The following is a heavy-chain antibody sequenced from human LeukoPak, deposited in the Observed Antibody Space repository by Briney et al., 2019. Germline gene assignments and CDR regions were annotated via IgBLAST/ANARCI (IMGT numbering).Heavy chain of an antibody. CDR1: GFTFSSYG. D-gene: IGHD1-26*01. CDR3: AKLEVGATFDY. Sequence: EGSLTLSCAASGFTFSSYGMHWVRQAPGKGLEWVAVISYDGSNKYYADSVKGRFTISRDNSKNTLYLQMNSLRAEDTAVYYCAKLEVGATFDYWGQGTLVTVSS. J-gene: IGHJ4*02. V-gene: IGHV3-30*18. CDR2: ISYDGSNK.